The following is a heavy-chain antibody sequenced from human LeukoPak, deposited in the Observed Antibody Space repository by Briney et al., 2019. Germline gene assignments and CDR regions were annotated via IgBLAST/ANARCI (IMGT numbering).Heavy chain of an antibody. V-gene: IGHV1-2*02. D-gene: IGHD3-3*01. CDR1: GYTFTYYY. CDR2: IRPNSGGT. Sequence: ASVKVSCKPSGYTFTYYYVHWVRQAPGQGVEGLGCIRPNSGGTHYAQKFQGRVTMTRDTSITKAYMELRRLRSDDTAVYFCARLPYDVPDYWGEGTLVTVSS. J-gene: IGHJ4*02. CDR3: ARLPYDVPDY.